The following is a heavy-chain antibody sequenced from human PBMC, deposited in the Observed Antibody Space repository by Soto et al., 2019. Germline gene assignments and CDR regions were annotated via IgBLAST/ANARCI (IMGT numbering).Heavy chain of an antibody. J-gene: IGHJ6*03. CDR2: TYYRSKWYN. CDR1: GDSVSSNSAA. D-gene: IGHD3-9*01. Sequence: SQTLSLTCAISGDSVSSNSAAWNWIRQSPSRGLEWLGRTYYRSKWYNDYAVSVKSRITINPDTSKNQFSLQLNSVTPEDTAVYYCARELVLRYFDWLPAHYYYYLDVWGKGTTVTVSS. V-gene: IGHV6-1*01. CDR3: ARELVLRYFDWLPAHYYYYLDV.